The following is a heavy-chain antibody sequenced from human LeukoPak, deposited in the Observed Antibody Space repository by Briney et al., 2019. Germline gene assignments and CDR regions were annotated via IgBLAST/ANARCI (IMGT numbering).Heavy chain of an antibody. D-gene: IGHD3-10*01. V-gene: IGHV4-38-2*02. CDR3: ARRRAGLLWFGELCYDP. Sequence: SETLSLTCTVSGYSISSGYYWGWIRQPPGKGLEWIGSIYRSGSTYYNPSLKSRVTISVDTSMNQFSLKLSSVTAADTAVYYCARRRAGLLWFGELCYDPWGQGTLVTVSS. J-gene: IGHJ5*02. CDR1: GYSISSGYY. CDR2: IYRSGST.